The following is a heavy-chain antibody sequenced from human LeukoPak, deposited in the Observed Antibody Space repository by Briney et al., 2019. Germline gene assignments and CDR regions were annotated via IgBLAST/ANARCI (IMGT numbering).Heavy chain of an antibody. CDR3: ARVKVRTVTTYLYYFDY. V-gene: IGHV4-34*01. Sequence: SETLSLTCAVYGGSFSGYYWSWIRQPPGKGLEWIGEINHSGSTNYNPSLKSRVTIPVDTSKNQFSLKLSSVTAADTAVYYCARVKVRTVTTYLYYFDYWGQGTLVTVSS. CDR1: GGSFSGYY. J-gene: IGHJ4*02. CDR2: INHSGST. D-gene: IGHD4-17*01.